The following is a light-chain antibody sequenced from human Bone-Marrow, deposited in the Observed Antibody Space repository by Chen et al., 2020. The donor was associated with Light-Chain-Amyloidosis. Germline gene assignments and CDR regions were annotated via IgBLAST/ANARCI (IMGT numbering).Light chain of an antibody. V-gene: IGKV3-15*01. J-gene: IGKJ3*01. CDR1: QSVYTN. CDR2: DAS. CDR3: QHYNNWPFT. Sequence: TQSPGTVSLSPGETATLSCRTSQSVYTNLAWYQHKPGQAPRLLIYDASTRAAGIPGRFSGSRSGVDFTLTISTIQSEDSAVYYCQHYNNWPFTFGPGTTVNIK.